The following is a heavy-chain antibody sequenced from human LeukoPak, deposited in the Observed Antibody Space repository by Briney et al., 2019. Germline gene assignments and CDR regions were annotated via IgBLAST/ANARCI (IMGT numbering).Heavy chain of an antibody. CDR3: ARHRSDGSYPLDS. CDR1: GGSITNTNY. Sequence: SGTLSLTCGVSGGSITNTNYWTWVRQPPGKGLEWIGEVNLQGSTNYSPSLKSRVIMSVDTSKNQFSLKVTSVTAADTAVYYCARHRSDGSYPLDSWGQGALVTVSS. D-gene: IGHD5-24*01. V-gene: IGHV4-4*02. J-gene: IGHJ4*02. CDR2: VNLQGST.